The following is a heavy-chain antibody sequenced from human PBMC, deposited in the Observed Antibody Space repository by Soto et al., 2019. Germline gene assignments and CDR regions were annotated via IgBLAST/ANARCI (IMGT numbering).Heavy chain of an antibody. D-gene: IGHD3-16*02. J-gene: IGHJ4*02. Sequence: GGSLRLSCAASGFSFSSFGMHWVRQAPGKGLEWVAFNSYDGSNKYYADSVKGRSTISRDSSEKTLYLQMNSLRPEDTAVYYCAKALGELSPESYDYWGQGTLVTVSS. CDR1: GFSFSSFG. CDR2: NSYDGSNK. V-gene: IGHV3-30*18. CDR3: AKALGELSPESYDY.